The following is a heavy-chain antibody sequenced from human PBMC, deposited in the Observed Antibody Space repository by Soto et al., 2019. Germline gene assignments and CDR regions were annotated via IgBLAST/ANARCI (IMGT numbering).Heavy chain of an antibody. Sequence: QVQLLESGPGLVNPSQALSLTCTVSGASISSGTYYWTWVRQRPGKGLEWIGYIYYTGTTYYNPSLKSRLTMSVDTSKNQFSLKLTSVTAADTAVYYCARVGSYYDFSGLPGTGAFDMWGQGTMVTVSS. J-gene: IGHJ3*02. CDR3: ARVGSYYDFSGLPGTGAFDM. D-gene: IGHD3-3*01. CDR1: GASISSGTYY. CDR2: IYYTGTT. V-gene: IGHV4-31*03.